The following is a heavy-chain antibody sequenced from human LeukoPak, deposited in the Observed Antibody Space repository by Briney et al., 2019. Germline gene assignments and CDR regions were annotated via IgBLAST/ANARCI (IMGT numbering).Heavy chain of an antibody. D-gene: IGHD6-13*01. CDR1: GITVSSYA. CDR2: ISGNGGGT. V-gene: IGHV3-23*01. CDR3: AKSFGYSRSWFDY. Sequence: GGSLRRSCAASGITVSSYAMSWVRQAPGKGLEWVSGISGNGGGTYYADSVKGRFTISRDNSKNTLYLQMNSLRAEDTAVYYCAKSFGYSRSWFDYWGQGTLVTVSS. J-gene: IGHJ4*02.